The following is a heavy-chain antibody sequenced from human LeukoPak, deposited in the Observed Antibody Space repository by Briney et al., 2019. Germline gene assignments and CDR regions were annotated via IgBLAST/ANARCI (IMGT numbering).Heavy chain of an antibody. CDR1: GFTFSSYW. Sequence: GGSLRLSCAASGFTFSSYWMHWVRQAPGKGLVWVSRINSDVSSTSYADSVKGRFTISRDNAKNTLYLQMNSLRAEDTAVYYCARDYRTYYYDSSGPDYWGQGTLVTVSS. CDR3: ARDYRTYYYDSSGPDY. V-gene: IGHV3-74*01. CDR2: INSDVSST. J-gene: IGHJ4*02. D-gene: IGHD3-22*01.